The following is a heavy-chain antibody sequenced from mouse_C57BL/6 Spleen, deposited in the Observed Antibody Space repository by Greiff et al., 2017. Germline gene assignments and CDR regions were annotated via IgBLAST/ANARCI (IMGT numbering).Heavy chain of an antibody. V-gene: IGHV3-1*01. Sequence: VQLQQSGPGMVKPSQSLSLTCTVTGYSITSGYDWHWIRHFPGNKLEWMGYISYSGSTNYNPSLKSRISITHDTSKNHFFLKLNSVTTEDTATXYCARARVDYYGSRTLDYWGQGTTLTVSS. CDR2: ISYSGST. D-gene: IGHD1-1*01. CDR1: GYSITSGYD. CDR3: ARARVDYYGSRTLDY. J-gene: IGHJ2*01.